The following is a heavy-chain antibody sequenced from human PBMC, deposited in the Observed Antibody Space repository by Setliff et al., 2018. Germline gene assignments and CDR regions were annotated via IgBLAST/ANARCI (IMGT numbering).Heavy chain of an antibody. CDR3: ARDRSGGRDY. V-gene: IGHV3-74*01. Sequence: GGSLRPACAAAGFNFKGHGMHWVRQATGKGLVWVSRINSDGSSTSYADSVKGRFTISRDNAKNTLYLQMNSLRAEDTAVYYCARDRSGGRDYWGQGTLVTVSS. CDR2: INSDGSST. CDR1: GFNFKGHG. J-gene: IGHJ4*02. D-gene: IGHD6-25*01.